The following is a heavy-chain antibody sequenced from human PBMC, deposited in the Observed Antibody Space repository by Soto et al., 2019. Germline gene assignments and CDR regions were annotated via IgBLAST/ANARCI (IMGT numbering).Heavy chain of an antibody. CDR1: GYDLTTYG. J-gene: IGHJ4*02. Sequence: QVHLVQSGAEVKKTGASVKVSCKASGYDLTTYGINWVRQAPGQGLEWMGWINGYSGSTHYAQMFQDRVTMTTETSTNTAYMELRNLRSDDTAVYYCARQITSYGMIIIYVAHWGQGSRVNVSS. D-gene: IGHD3-3*01. CDR3: ARQITSYGMIIIYVAH. CDR2: INGYSGST. V-gene: IGHV1-18*01.